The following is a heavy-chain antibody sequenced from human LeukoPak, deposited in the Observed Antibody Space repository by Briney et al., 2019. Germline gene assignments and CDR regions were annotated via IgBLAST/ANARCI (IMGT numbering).Heavy chain of an antibody. Sequence: PSETLFLTCTVHGGPISNYYWSWIRQPPGKGLEWNGYIYYSGSTNYNPSLKSRVTISVDTSKNQFSLKLSSVTAADTAVYYCARGVAVAAEIRSFDPWGQGTLVTVSS. J-gene: IGHJ5*02. CDR3: ARGVAVAAEIRSFDP. D-gene: IGHD6-19*01. CDR1: GGPISNYY. CDR2: IYYSGST. V-gene: IGHV4-59*01.